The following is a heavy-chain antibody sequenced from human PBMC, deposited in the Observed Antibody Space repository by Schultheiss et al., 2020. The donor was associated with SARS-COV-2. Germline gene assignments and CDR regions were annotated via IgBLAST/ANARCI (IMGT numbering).Heavy chain of an antibody. CDR2: INHSGST. V-gene: IGHV4-39*01. CDR3: ARLGAYCSSTSCYHPYYGMDV. CDR1: GGSISSSSYY. D-gene: IGHD2-2*01. Sequence: SETLSLTCAVSGGSISSSSYYWGWIRQPPGKGLEWIGEINHSGSTNYNPSLKSRVTISVDTSKNQFSLKLSSVTAADTAVYYCARLGAYCSSTSCYHPYYGMDVWGQGTTVTVSS. J-gene: IGHJ6*02.